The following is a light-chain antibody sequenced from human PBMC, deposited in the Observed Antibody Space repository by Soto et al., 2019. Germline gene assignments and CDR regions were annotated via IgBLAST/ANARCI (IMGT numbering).Light chain of an antibody. V-gene: IGLV2-11*01. CDR1: SSDVGGYNY. CDR3: CSYAGSYTHYV. Sequence: LAQPRSVSGSPGQSVTISCTGTSSDVGGYNYVSWYQQHPGKAPKLMIYDVSKRPSGVPDRFSGSKSGNTASLTISGLQAEDEADYYCCSYAGSYTHYVFGTGTKVTVL. CDR2: DVS. J-gene: IGLJ1*01.